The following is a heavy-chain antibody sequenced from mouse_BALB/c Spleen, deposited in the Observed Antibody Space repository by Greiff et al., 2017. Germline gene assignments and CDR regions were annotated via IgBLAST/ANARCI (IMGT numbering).Heavy chain of an antibody. CDR1: GFSLTSYG. Sequence: QVQLQQSGPGLVQPSQSLSTTCPVSGFSLTSYGVHWVRQSPGKGLEWLGVIWSGGSTDYTAAFISRLSISKDNSKSQVFFKMNSLQANDTAIYYCARNALYGNYFDYWGQGTTLTVSS. CDR2: IWSGGST. D-gene: IGHD2-1*01. CDR3: ARNALYGNYFDY. J-gene: IGHJ2*01. V-gene: IGHV2-2*02.